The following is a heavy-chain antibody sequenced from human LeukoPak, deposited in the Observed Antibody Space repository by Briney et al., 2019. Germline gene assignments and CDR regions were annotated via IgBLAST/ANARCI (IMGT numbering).Heavy chain of an antibody. Sequence: PGGSLRLSCAASGFTFSSYGMHWVRQAPGKGLEWVAVILYDASSEYYADSVKGRFTISRDNSKNTLYLQMNSLRAEDTAVYYCAKDAWTLGWSLDNWGQGTLVTGSS. D-gene: IGHD6-19*01. CDR3: AKDAWTLGWSLDN. J-gene: IGHJ4*02. CDR1: GFTFSSYG. V-gene: IGHV3-30*18. CDR2: ILYDASSE.